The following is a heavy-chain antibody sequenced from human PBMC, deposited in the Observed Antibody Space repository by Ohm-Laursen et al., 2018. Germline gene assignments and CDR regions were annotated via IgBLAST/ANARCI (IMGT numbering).Heavy chain of an antibody. V-gene: IGHV3-9*01. D-gene: IGHD5-18*01. CDR1: GFTFDDYA. CDR2: INWNGGSI. CDR3: AKESSTWIQLWLDY. J-gene: IGHJ4*02. Sequence: SLRLSCAASGFTFDDYAMHWVRQAPGKGLEWVSGINWNGGSIGYADSVKGRFTISRDNAKNSLYLQMNSLRGEDTALYYCAKESSTWIQLWLDYWGQGTLVTASS.